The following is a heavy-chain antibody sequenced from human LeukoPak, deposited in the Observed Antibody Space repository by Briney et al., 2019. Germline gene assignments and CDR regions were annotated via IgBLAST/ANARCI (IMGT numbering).Heavy chain of an antibody. CDR3: ARGDCSDTNCYSGYFYYYGMDV. Sequence: PGGSLRLSCAASGFTFGYYEMNWVRQAPGKGLEWLSYISSSGATIYYAVSVKGRFTISRDNAKNSLYLQMSSLRAEDTAVYYCARGDCSDTNCYSGYFYYYGMDVWGQGTTVTVSS. D-gene: IGHD2-2*01. CDR2: ISSSGATI. CDR1: GFTFGYYE. V-gene: IGHV3-48*03. J-gene: IGHJ6*02.